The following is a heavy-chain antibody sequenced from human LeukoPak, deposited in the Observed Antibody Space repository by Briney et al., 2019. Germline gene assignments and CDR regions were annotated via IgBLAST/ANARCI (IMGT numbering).Heavy chain of an antibody. D-gene: IGHD4-17*01. Sequence: GGSLRLSCVVSGLTFSNRAMTWVRKAPGKGLEWVSSISTSGNKILYADSVKGRFTISRDNSKNTLFLQMNSLQTEDTGVYFCANELRPNDYWGQGTLVTVS. CDR3: ANELRPNDY. CDR1: GLTFSNRA. J-gene: IGHJ4*02. CDR2: ISTSGNKI. V-gene: IGHV3-23*01.